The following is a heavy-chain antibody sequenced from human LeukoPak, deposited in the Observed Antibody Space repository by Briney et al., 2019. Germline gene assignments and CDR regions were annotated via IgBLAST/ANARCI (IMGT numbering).Heavy chain of an antibody. CDR1: GFTFTSSA. J-gene: IGHJ5*02. CDR3: AADPWSSTSCP. D-gene: IGHD2-2*01. V-gene: IGHV1-58*01. CDR2: IVVGSGNT. Sequence: SVKVSCKASGFTFTSSAVHWVRQARGQRLEWIGWIVVGSGNTNYAQKFQERVTITRDMSTSTAYMELSSLRSEDTAVYYCAADPWSSTSCPWGQGTLVAVSS.